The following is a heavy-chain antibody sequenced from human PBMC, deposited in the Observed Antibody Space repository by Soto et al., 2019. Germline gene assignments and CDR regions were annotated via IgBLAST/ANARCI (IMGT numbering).Heavy chain of an antibody. CDR2: MNPNSGDT. CDR1: GYTFSSYD. V-gene: IGHV1-8*01. Sequence: QVQLVQSGAEVKKPGASVKVSCKASGYTFSSYDINWVRQATGQGLEWMGWMNPNSGDTNYPQKFQGRVTMTRNTSIATAYIELSSVRSEDTAVYYCARGLKFTTPLVRGVNPYYYYYMDVWGEGTTVTVSS. CDR3: ARGLKFTTPLVRGVNPYYYYYMDV. J-gene: IGHJ6*03. D-gene: IGHD3-10*01.